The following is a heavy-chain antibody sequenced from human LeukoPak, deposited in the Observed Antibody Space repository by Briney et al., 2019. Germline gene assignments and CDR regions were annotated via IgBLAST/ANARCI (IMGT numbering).Heavy chain of an antibody. V-gene: IGHV1-46*01. CDR2: INPSGGST. CDR3: ARGRTDTAIGRRSYYYYYMDV. CDR1: GYTFTSYY. D-gene: IGHD5-18*01. J-gene: IGHJ6*03. Sequence: ASVKVSCKASGYTFTSYYMHWVRQAPGQGLEWMGIINPSGGSTSYAQKFQGRVTMTRDTSTSTVYMELSSLRSEDTAVYYCARGRTDTAIGRRSYYYYYMDVWGKGTTVTISS.